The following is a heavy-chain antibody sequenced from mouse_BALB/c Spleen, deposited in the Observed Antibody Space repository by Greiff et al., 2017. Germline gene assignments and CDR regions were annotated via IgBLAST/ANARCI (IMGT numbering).Heavy chain of an antibody. Sequence: EVKLVESGPGLVKPSQSLSLTCSVTGYSITSGYYWNWIRQFPGNKLEWMGYISYDGSNNYNPSLKNRISITRDTSKNQFFLKLNSVTTEDTATYYCARGEDYDYYAMDYWGQGTSVTVSS. CDR1: GYSITSGYY. J-gene: IGHJ4*01. V-gene: IGHV3-6*02. CDR2: ISYDGSN. CDR3: ARGEDYDYYAMDY. D-gene: IGHD2-4*01.